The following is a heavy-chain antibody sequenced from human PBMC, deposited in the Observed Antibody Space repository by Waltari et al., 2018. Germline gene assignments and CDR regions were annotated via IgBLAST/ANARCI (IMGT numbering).Heavy chain of an antibody. D-gene: IGHD3-10*01. J-gene: IGHJ5*02. V-gene: IGHV4-38-2*01. Sequence: QVQLQESGPGLVKPSETLSLTCAVSGYSISSGYYWGWIRQPPGKGLEWIGGIYHSGSTYYNPSHKSRVTISVDTSKNQFSLKLSSVTAADTAVYYCARRGSFRGVWQYNWFDPWGQGTLVTVSS. CDR2: IYHSGST. CDR1: GYSISSGYY. CDR3: ARRGSFRGVWQYNWFDP.